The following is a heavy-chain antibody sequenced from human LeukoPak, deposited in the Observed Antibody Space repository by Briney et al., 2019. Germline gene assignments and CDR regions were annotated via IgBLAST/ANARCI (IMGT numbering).Heavy chain of an antibody. J-gene: IGHJ4*02. Sequence: SETLSLTCTVSGGSISSYYWSWIRQPPGKGLEWIGYIYYSGSTSYNPSLKSRVTISVDTSKHQFSLQLRSVTAADTAVYYCATVEGATWDYFDYWGQGTLVTVSS. CDR2: IYYSGST. V-gene: IGHV4-59*08. D-gene: IGHD1-26*01. CDR3: ATVEGATWDYFDY. CDR1: GGSISSYY.